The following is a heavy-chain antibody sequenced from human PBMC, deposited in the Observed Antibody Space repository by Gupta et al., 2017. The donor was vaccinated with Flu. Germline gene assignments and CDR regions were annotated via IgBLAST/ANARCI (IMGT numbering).Heavy chain of an antibody. V-gene: IGHV1-58*01. J-gene: IGHJ6*03. CDR2: IVVGSGNT. CDR3: AADPSLPYDFWSGSYYYYMDV. D-gene: IGHD3-3*01. Sequence: EWIGWIVVGSGNTNYAQKFQERVTITRDMSTSTAYMELSSLRSEDTAVYYCAADPSLPYDFWSGSYYYYMDVWGKGTTVTVSS.